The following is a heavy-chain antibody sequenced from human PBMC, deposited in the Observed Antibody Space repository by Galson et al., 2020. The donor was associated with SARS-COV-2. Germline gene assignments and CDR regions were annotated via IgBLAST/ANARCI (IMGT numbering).Heavy chain of an antibody. CDR2: FTHSVTI. V-gene: IGHV4-34*01. D-gene: IGHD2-21*01. J-gene: IGHJ2*01. Sequence: SDTLSPTFGVSGWSFSAYYWTWTRQPPGKGPDWIGEFTHSVTINYNPTLKSRVTISIDTSKNQFTLKLTSVTAAETAVYYCARPTYCAGDCHSAHWYFDLWGRGTLVNVSS. CDR3: ARPTYCAGDCHSAHWYFDL. CDR1: GWSFSAYY.